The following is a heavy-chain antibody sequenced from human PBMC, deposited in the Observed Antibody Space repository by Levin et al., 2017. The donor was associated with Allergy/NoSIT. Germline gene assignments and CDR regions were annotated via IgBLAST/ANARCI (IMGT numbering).Heavy chain of an antibody. V-gene: IGHV3-15*01. D-gene: IGHD5-18*01. J-gene: IGHJ3*02. CDR1: GFTFSNAW. CDR3: TTEGYSYGLRHAFDI. CDR2: IKSKTDGGTT. Sequence: PGESLKISCAASGFTFSNAWMSWVRQAPGKGLEWVGRIKSKTDGGTTDYAAPVKGRFTISRDDSKNTLYLQMNSLKTEDTAVYYCTTEGYSYGLRHAFDIWGQGTMVTVSS.